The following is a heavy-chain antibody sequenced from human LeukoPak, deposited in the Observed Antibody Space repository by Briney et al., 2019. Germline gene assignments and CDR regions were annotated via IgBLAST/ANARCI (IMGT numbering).Heavy chain of an antibody. J-gene: IGHJ3*02. Sequence: PGGSLRLSCAASGFTFSSYAMHWVRQAPGKGLEWVAVISYDGSNKYYADSVKGRFTISRDNSKNTLYLQMNSLRAEDTAVYYCAKGVTMIVVVPLDAFDIWGQGTMVTVSS. CDR2: ISYDGSNK. V-gene: IGHV3-30*04. CDR1: GFTFSSYA. CDR3: AKGVTMIVVVPLDAFDI. D-gene: IGHD3-22*01.